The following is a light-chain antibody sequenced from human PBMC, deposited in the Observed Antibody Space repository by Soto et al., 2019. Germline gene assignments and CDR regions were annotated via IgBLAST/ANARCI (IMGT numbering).Light chain of an antibody. V-gene: IGKV3-20*01. CDR3: QQYGSSDT. J-gene: IGKJ1*01. Sequence: EIVLTQSPVTLSLSPGESATLSCRASLTVSSTYLTWYQQRPGQAPRLLIYATSTRSTDVPDRFSGSGSGTDFTLTISGLEPEDFAVYYCQQYGSSDTFGQGTKVDIK. CDR2: ATS. CDR1: LTVSSTY.